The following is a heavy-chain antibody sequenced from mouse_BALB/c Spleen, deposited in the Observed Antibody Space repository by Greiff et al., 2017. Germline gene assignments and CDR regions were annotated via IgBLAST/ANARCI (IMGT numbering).Heavy chain of an antibody. J-gene: IGHJ4*01. CDR3: ARWGLVNAMDY. CDR2: INPYNDGT. D-gene: IGHD2-2*01. Sequence: VQLKESGPELVKPGASVKMSCKASGYTFTSYVMHWVKQKPGQGLEWIGYINPYNDGTKYNEKFKGKATLTSDKSSSTAYMELSSLTSEDSAVYYCARWGLVNAMDYWGQGTSVTVSS. V-gene: IGHV1-14*01. CDR1: GYTFTSYV.